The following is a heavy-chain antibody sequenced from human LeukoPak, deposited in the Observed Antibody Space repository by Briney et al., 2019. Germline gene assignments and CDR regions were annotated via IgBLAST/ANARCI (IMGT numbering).Heavy chain of an antibody. Sequence: SETLSLTCTVSGGSISSSSYYWGWIRQPPGKGLEWIGYIYYRGSTNYNPSLKSRVTILVDTSKNQFSLKLSSVTAADTAVYYCARVQPMTRGYYYYMDVWGKGTTVTVSS. CDR2: IYYRGST. J-gene: IGHJ6*03. V-gene: IGHV4-61*05. CDR1: GGSISSSSYY. CDR3: ARVQPMTRGYYYYMDV. D-gene: IGHD3-22*01.